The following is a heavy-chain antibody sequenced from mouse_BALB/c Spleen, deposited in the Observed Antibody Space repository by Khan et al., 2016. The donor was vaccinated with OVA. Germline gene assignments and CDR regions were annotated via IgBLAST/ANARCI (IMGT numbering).Heavy chain of an antibody. V-gene: IGHV1-12*01. CDR1: GYTFSIYN. CDR3: TIWIYDYGPFFDY. Sequence: QVQLKQSGAELVKPGASVRVSCKASGYTFSIYNIHWIKQTPGQGLEWIGTIYPGNGDTSYNQKFKGKATLTADKSSSTAYMQLSSLTSEDSAVFYCTIWIYDYGPFFDYWGQGTLVTVSA. CDR2: IYPGNGDT. D-gene: IGHD2-4*01. J-gene: IGHJ3*01.